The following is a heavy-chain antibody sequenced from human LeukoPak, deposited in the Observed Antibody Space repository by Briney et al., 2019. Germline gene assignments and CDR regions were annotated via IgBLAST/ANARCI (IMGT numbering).Heavy chain of an antibody. Sequence: HPGGSLRLSCAASGFTVSSNYMSWVPQAPGKGLEGGSVIYSGGSTYYADSVKGRFTLSRHNSKNTLYLQMNSLRAEDTAVYYCARVGGYGDHSFSYWGQGTLVTVSS. V-gene: IGHV3-53*04. CDR2: IYSGGST. J-gene: IGHJ4*02. CDR1: GFTVSSNY. CDR3: ARVGGYGDHSFSY. D-gene: IGHD4-17*01.